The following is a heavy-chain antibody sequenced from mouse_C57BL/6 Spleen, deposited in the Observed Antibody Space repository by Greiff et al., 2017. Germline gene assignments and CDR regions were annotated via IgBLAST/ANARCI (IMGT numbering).Heavy chain of an antibody. CDR3: ARPGGRGYYYAMDY. Sequence: EVQLVESGGGLVKPGGSLKLSCAASGFTFSDYGMHWVRQAPEKGLEWVAYISSGSSTIYYADTVKGRFTISRDNAKNTLFLQMTSLRSEDTAMYYCARPGGRGYYYAMDYWGQGTSVTVSS. J-gene: IGHJ4*01. D-gene: IGHD3-1*01. V-gene: IGHV5-17*01. CDR2: ISSGSSTI. CDR1: GFTFSDYG.